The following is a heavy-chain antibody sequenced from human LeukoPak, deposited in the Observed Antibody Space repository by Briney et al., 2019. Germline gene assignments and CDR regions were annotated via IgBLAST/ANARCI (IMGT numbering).Heavy chain of an antibody. Sequence: GGSLRLSCAASGFTFSSYSMNWVRQAPGKGLEWVSSISSSSSYIYYADSVKGRFIISRDNAKNSLYLQMNSLRAEDTAVYYCARWWELLAGGAFDIWGQGTMVTVSS. D-gene: IGHD1-26*01. J-gene: IGHJ3*02. CDR3: ARWWELLAGGAFDI. CDR2: ISSSSSYI. V-gene: IGHV3-21*01. CDR1: GFTFSSYS.